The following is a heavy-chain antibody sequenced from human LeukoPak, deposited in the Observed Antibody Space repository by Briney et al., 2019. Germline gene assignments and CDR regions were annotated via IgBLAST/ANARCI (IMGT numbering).Heavy chain of an antibody. CDR3: ARRTIGYYFDY. J-gene: IGHJ4*02. Sequence: ETLSLTCTVSGGSISSYYWSWIRQPPGKGLEWIGYIYYSGSTSYNPSLKSRVSISLDTAKNQFSLKLSSVSAADTAVYYCARRTIGYYFDYWGQGTLVTVSS. D-gene: IGHD2/OR15-2a*01. CDR1: GGSISSYY. V-gene: IGHV4-59*08. CDR2: IYYSGST.